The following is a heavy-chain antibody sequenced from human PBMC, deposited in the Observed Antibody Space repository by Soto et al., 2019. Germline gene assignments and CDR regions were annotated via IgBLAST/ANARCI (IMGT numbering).Heavy chain of an antibody. CDR1: GFTLSNFW. Sequence: EVQLVESGGGLVQPGGSLRLSGAASGFTLSNFWMSWVREAPGKGLEWVASIKEDRSEKTYVDSVKGRFTISRDNAQNSLYLQMNRLRVDDAAVYYCASYRTLGCWGQGTPVIVSS. V-gene: IGHV3-7*03. D-gene: IGHD1-26*01. CDR3: ASYRTLGC. J-gene: IGHJ4*02. CDR2: IKEDRSEK.